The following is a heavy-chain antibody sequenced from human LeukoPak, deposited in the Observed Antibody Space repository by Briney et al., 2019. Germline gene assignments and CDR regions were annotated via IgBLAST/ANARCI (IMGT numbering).Heavy chain of an antibody. V-gene: IGHV4-34*01. CDR3: ARGGYGAGRLNY. CDR1: GGSISSYY. J-gene: IGHJ4*02. CDR2: INHSGST. D-gene: IGHD4-17*01. Sequence: PSETLSLTCTVSGGSISSYYWSWIRQPPGKGLEWIGEINHSGSTNYNPSLKSRVTMSLDTSKNHFSLRLRSVTAADTAVYYCARGGYGAGRLNYWGQGTLVTVSS.